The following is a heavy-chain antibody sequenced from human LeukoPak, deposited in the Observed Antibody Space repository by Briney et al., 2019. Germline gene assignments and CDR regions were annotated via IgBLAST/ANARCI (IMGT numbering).Heavy chain of an antibody. Sequence: SETLSLTCTVSGDSFSGYYWSWIRQPAGKGLEWIGRIYTSGSTNYNPSLKSRVTMSVDTSKNQFSLKLSSVTAADTAVYYCARESSGYYYWDYFDYWGQGTLVIVSS. V-gene: IGHV4-4*07. CDR2: IYTSGST. J-gene: IGHJ4*02. CDR1: GDSFSGYY. D-gene: IGHD3-22*01. CDR3: ARESSGYYYWDYFDY.